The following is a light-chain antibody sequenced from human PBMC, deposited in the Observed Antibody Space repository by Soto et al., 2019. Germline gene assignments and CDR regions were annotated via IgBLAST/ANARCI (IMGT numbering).Light chain of an antibody. CDR3: QQGYSTRFT. CDR1: QSISSY. V-gene: IGKV1-39*01. Sequence: DIQMTQSPSSLSASVGDRVTITCRTSQSISSYLNWYQQKPGKAPNLLIYGASSLQSWVPSRCTGGVSGTAFTLTISSLQPEDIAAYYCQQGYSTRFTFGPGTKVDIK. J-gene: IGKJ3*01. CDR2: GAS.